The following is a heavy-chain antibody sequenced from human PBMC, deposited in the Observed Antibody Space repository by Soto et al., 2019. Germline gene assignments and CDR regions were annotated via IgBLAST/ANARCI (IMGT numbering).Heavy chain of an antibody. CDR3: AREGYYSGSGTYSPPRYYGMDV. D-gene: IGHD3-10*01. CDR1: GYTFSNYG. J-gene: IGHJ6*02. Sequence: QVQLVQSGAEVRKPGASVKVSCKASGYTFSNYGLSWVRQAPGQGLEWMGWISDYNGNTHYAQKFQGRLIMTTDISTRTAYVELRSLTSDDTAVYFCAREGYYSGSGTYSPPRYYGMDVWGQGTTVTVSS. CDR2: ISDYNGNT. V-gene: IGHV1-18*01.